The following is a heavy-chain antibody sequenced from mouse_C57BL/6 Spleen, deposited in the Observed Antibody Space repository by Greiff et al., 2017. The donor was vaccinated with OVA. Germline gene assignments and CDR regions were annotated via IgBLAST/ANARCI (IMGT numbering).Heavy chain of an antibody. CDR2: INYDGSST. J-gene: IGHJ2*01. D-gene: IGHD2-4*01. CDR1: GFTFSDYY. Sequence: EVKVVESEGGLVQPGSSMKLSCTASGFTFSDYYMAWVRQVPEKGLEWVANINYDGSSTYYLDSLKSRFIISRDTAKNILYLQMSSLKSEDTATYYCARGDDYDGLDYWGQGTTLTVSS. V-gene: IGHV5-16*01. CDR3: ARGDDYDGLDY.